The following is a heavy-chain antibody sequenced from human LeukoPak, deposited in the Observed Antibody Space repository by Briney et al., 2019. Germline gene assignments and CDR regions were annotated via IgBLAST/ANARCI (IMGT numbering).Heavy chain of an antibody. V-gene: IGHV3-23*01. CDR3: AKEGYSRGYYSYYYMDV. Sequence: GGTLRLSCATSGFTFSSYAMSWVRQAPGKGLEWVSVISSSNGDTYYADSVKGRFTISRDNSKNTLYVQMNSPRAEDTAVYYCAKEGYSRGYYSYYYMDVWGKGTTVTVSS. D-gene: IGHD6-13*01. CDR1: GFTFSSYA. CDR2: ISSSNGDT. J-gene: IGHJ6*03.